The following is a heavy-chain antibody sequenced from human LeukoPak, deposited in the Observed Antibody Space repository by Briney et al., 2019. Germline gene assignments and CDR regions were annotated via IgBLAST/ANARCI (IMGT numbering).Heavy chain of an antibody. Sequence: SETLSLTCTVSGDSLITGGHYWTWIRQHPGKGLEWIGYIFYNGRTYFNPSLQSRLAMSVDTSKNQFSLRPTSVTAADTAVYYCATTLSNWFYVDNWGQGTLATVSS. CDR2: IFYNGRT. D-gene: IGHD4-11*01. J-gene: IGHJ4*02. CDR3: ATTLSNWFYVDN. V-gene: IGHV4-31*03. CDR1: GDSLITGGHY.